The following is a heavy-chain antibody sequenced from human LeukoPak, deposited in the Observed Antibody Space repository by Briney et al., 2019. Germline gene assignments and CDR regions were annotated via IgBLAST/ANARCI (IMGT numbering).Heavy chain of an antibody. CDR3: ARDRGERVYYGSGSLAYYYYYMDV. Sequence: AASVKVSCKASGYTFTDYYIHWVRQAPGQGLEWMGWINPNSGGTNYAQKFQDRVTITRDTSASTAYMELSSLRSEDMAVYYCARDRGERVYYGSGSLAYYYYYMDVWGKGTTVTVSS. V-gene: IGHV1-2*02. J-gene: IGHJ6*03. CDR1: GYTFTDYY. CDR2: INPNSGGT. D-gene: IGHD3-10*01.